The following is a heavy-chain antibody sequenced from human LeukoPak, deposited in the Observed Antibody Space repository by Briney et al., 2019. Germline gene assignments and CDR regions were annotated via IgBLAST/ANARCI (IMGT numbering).Heavy chain of an antibody. CDR3: AKDHYYDRSGFLAN. CDR1: GFLFNSQA. J-gene: IGHJ1*01. CDR2: ISGDGGNT. D-gene: IGHD3-22*01. Sequence: PGGSLRLPCTASGFLFNSQAMSWVRQAPGKRLEWVSHISGDGGNTYYADSLKGRFIVSRDNAKNTLFLQMNSLRVEDTAVYYCAKDHYYDRSGFLANWGQGTLVIVSS. V-gene: IGHV3-23*01.